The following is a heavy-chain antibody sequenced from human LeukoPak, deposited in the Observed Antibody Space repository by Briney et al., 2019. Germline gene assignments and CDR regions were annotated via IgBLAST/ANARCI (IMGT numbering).Heavy chain of an antibody. D-gene: IGHD3-10*01. CDR2: INPSGGST. J-gene: IGHJ4*02. Sequence: ASVKVSCKASGYIFTSYGISWVRQAPGQGLEWMGIINPSGGSTSYAQKFQGRVTMTRDTSTSTAYMELSSLRSEDTAVYYCARAAPMVRGVAYFDYWGQGTLVTVSS. CDR1: GYIFTSYG. V-gene: IGHV1-46*01. CDR3: ARAAPMVRGVAYFDY.